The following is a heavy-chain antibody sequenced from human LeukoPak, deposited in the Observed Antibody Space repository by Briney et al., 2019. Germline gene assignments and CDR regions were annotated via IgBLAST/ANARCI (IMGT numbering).Heavy chain of an antibody. CDR3: AKGRGLVVVTAMDY. D-gene: IGHD2-21*02. V-gene: IGHV3-30-3*01. J-gene: IGHJ4*02. CDR1: GFTFSSYA. Sequence: GRSLRLSCAASGFTFSSYAMHWVRQAPGKGLEWVAVISYDGSNKYYADSVKGRFTISRDNSKNTLYLQMNSLRAEDTAVYYCAKGRGLVVVTAMDYWGQGALVTVSS. CDR2: ISYDGSNK.